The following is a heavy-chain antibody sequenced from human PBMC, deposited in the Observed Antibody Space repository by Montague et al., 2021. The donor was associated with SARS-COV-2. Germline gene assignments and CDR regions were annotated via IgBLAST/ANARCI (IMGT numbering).Heavy chain of an antibody. J-gene: IGHJ4*02. CDR2: VYYGTT. D-gene: IGHD3-16*01. Sequence: SETLSLTCTVSGDSLHRSAYYWGWFRRPPGKGLEWVASVYYGTTTXNRSLKSGVIISVNTSTNQFSLELYSVTAADTAVYFCARLGDMSIISLVHWGQGTTVTVSS. CDR3: ARLGDMSIISLVH. CDR1: GDSLHRSAYY. V-gene: IGHV4-39*01.